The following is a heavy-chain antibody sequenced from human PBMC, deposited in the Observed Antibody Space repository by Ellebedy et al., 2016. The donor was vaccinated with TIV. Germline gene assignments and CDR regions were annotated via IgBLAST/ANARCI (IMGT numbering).Heavy chain of an antibody. CDR1: GGSISSSSYY. CDR2: IHHSGST. V-gene: IGHV4-39*07. J-gene: IGHJ2*01. D-gene: IGHD3-9*01. CDR3: ARKTILTSYWYFDL. Sequence: SETLSLTCTVSGGSISSSSYYWGWIRQPPGKGLEWIGSIHHSGSTYYNPSFKSLLTISEDTSKNQFSLELSPVTAADTAVYYCARKTILTSYWYFDLWGRGTLVTVSS.